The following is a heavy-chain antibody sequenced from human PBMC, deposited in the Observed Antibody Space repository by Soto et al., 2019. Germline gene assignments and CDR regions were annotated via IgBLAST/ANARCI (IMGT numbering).Heavy chain of an antibody. V-gene: IGHV1-46*01. D-gene: IGHD2-15*01. CDR2: INPSGGST. CDR3: ARTYCSGGSCYQNHHYYYSGMDV. Sequence: ASVKVSCKASGYTFTSYYMHWVRQAPGQGLEWMGIINPSGGSTSYAQKFQGRVTMTRDTSTSTVYMELSSLRSEDTAVYYCARTYCSGGSCYQNHHYYYSGMDVWGQGTTVPVSS. CDR1: GYTFTSYY. J-gene: IGHJ6*02.